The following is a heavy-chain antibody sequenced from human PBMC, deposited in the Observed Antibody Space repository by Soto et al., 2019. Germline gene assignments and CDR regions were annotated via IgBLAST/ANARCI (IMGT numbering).Heavy chain of an antibody. V-gene: IGHV5-51*01. D-gene: IGHD2-15*01. CDR2: IYPGDSET. Sequence: GESLKISCKGSGYSFTRHWIGWVRQMPGKGLEWMAIIYPGDSETRYSPSFQGQVTISADKSITTAYLQWSSLRASDTTMYYCARVCCNAGNWFDPWGQGTLVTVSS. CDR1: GYSFTRHW. CDR3: ARVCCNAGNWFDP. J-gene: IGHJ5*02.